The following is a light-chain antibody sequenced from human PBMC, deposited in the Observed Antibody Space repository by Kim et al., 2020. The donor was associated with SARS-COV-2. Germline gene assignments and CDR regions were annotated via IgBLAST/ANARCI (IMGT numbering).Light chain of an antibody. V-gene: IGLV3-21*04. J-gene: IGLJ2*01. Sequence: VSVAPGQTARITCGGNNIGSKSVHWYQQKPGQAPVLVIHYDSDRPSGIPERFSGSNSGNTATLTISRVEAGDAADFYWQGWDSNSDHAVFGGGTQLTGL. CDR1: NIGSKS. CDR3: QGWDSNSDHAV. CDR2: YDS.